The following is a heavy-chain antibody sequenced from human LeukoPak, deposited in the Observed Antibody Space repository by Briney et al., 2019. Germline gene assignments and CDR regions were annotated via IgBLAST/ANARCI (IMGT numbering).Heavy chain of an antibody. CDR3: ARVDGDPDH. Sequence: ASVKVSCKACGYTFASYDINWVRQATGQAREWMGWINTNSGNTGYAQKFEGRATMTRDTSINTAYMELTGLRSEDTAMYYCARVDGDPDHWGEGTLVTVSS. CDR2: INTNSGNT. D-gene: IGHD4-17*01. V-gene: IGHV1-8*01. J-gene: IGHJ5*02. CDR1: GYTFASYD.